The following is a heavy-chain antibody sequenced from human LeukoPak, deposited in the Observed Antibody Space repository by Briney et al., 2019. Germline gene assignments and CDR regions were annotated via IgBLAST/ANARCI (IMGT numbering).Heavy chain of an antibody. CDR1: GYTFTSYY. V-gene: IGHV1-46*01. Sequence: ASVKVSCKASGYTFTSYYMHWVRQAPGQGLEWMGIINPSGGSTSYAQRFQGRVTMTRDTSTSTVYMELSSLRSEDTAVYYCARVSGYDFLGVEFDPWGQGTLVTVSS. CDR2: INPSGGST. CDR3: ARVSGYDFLGVEFDP. J-gene: IGHJ5*02. D-gene: IGHD5-12*01.